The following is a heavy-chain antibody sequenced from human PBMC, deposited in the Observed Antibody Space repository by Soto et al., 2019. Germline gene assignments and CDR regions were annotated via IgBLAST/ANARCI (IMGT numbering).Heavy chain of an antibody. CDR1: GFTFSNFA. V-gene: IGHV3-23*01. D-gene: IGHD5-12*01. Sequence: EVQLSQSGGGLVQPGGSLRLSCAASGFTFSNFAMRWVRQAPGKGLEWVSDISGSGGSTYYAESVKGRFTISRDNSKNTRFLQMNSLRVEDTAVYYCAKDIVAVGGYETFDFWGQGTMVTVSS. J-gene: IGHJ4*02. CDR3: AKDIVAVGGYETFDF. CDR2: ISGSGGST.